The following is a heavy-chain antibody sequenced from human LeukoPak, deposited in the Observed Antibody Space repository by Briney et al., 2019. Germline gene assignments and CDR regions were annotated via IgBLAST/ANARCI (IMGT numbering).Heavy chain of an antibody. D-gene: IGHD2-15*01. Sequence: PSETLSLTCAVYGGSFSGYYWSWIRQPPGKGLEWIGEINHSGSTNYKPTLKSRVTISVDTSKNQFSLKLSSVTAADTAVYYCARGRLNCSGGSCYSSARDYWGQGTLVTVSS. CDR1: GGSFSGYY. V-gene: IGHV4-34*01. J-gene: IGHJ4*02. CDR2: INHSGST. CDR3: ARGRLNCSGGSCYSSARDY.